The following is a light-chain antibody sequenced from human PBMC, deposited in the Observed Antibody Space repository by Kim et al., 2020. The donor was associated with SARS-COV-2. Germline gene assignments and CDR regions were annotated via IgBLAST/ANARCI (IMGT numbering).Light chain of an antibody. V-gene: IGLV2-8*01. CDR1: SRCVCSYPY. CDR3: RSSAGSNNLV. CDR2: EVS. Sequence: GQPMTVSCSGSSRCVCSYPYGSWYQQHPGKPPTLIIDEVSHRPSGVPECFSGSKSGNTASLTVSGLQAEDEADYYCRSSAGSNNLVFGGGTRLTVL. J-gene: IGLJ3*02.